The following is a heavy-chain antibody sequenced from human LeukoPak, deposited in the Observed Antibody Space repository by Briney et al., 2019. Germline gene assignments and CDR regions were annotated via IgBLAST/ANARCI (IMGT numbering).Heavy chain of an antibody. Sequence: QSGGSLRLSCAASGFTFSSFGMNWVRQAPGKGLEWVTFIRYDGIAIQYADSVKGRFTISRDNSKNALYLQMISLRPEDTAVYFCAKGTSGIIAGGHDYYMDVWGKGTTVTISS. D-gene: IGHD6-13*01. J-gene: IGHJ6*03. CDR1: GFTFSSFG. CDR3: AKGTSGIIAGGHDYYMDV. CDR2: IRYDGIAI. V-gene: IGHV3-30*02.